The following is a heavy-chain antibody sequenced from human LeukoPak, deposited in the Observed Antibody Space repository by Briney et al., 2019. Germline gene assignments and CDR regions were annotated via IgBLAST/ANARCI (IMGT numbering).Heavy chain of an antibody. CDR3: ARGNYDSSGYYFVTDY. V-gene: IGHV4-59*01. CDR2: IHYSGST. Sequence: SETLSLTCTVSGGSISSYYWNWIRQPPGRGLEWIGYIHYSGSTTYNPSLKSRVTISVDTSKNQFSRKLSSVTAADTAVYYCARGNYDSSGYYFVTDYWGQGTLVTVSS. CDR1: GGSISSYY. J-gene: IGHJ4*02. D-gene: IGHD3-22*01.